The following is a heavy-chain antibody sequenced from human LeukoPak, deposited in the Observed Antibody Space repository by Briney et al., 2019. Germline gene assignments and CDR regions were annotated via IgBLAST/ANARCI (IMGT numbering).Heavy chain of an antibody. CDR1: GYSIRSGYY. CDR3: QVRGVSSNPSDY. J-gene: IGHJ4*02. D-gene: IGHD3-10*01. CDR2: IYHSGST. Sequence: SETLSLTCAVSGYSIRSGYYWGWIRQPPGKGLEWIGSIYHSGSTYYNPSLKSRVTISVDTSKNQFSLKLSSVTAADTAVYYCQVRGVSSNPSDYWGQGTLVTVSS. V-gene: IGHV4-38-2*01.